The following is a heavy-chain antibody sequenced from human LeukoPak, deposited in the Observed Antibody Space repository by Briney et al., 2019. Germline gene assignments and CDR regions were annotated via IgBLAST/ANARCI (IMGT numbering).Heavy chain of an antibody. CDR1: GGTFSSYA. D-gene: IGHD3-22*01. CDR2: IIPIFGTA. Sequence: GASVKVSCKASGGTFSSYAISWVRQAPGQGLEWMGGIIPIFGTANYAQKFQGRVTITADESTSTAYMELSSLRSEDTAVYYCARLTYYYDSSGLYFDYWGQGTLVTVSS. V-gene: IGHV1-69*13. J-gene: IGHJ4*02. CDR3: ARLTYYYDSSGLYFDY.